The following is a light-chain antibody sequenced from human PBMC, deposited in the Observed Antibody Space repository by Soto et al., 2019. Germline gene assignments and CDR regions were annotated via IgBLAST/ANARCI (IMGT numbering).Light chain of an antibody. CDR1: QSISNW. CDR2: HAS. J-gene: IGKJ1*01. V-gene: IGKV1-5*01. CDR3: QQYNSYS. Sequence: DIQMTQSPSTLPASVGDRVTITCRDSQSISNWLAWYQQKPGTAPKVLIYHASNLQSRVPSSLSGSGSGTEFTLTISSLQPDEFAAYYCQQYNSYSFGQGTKVEI.